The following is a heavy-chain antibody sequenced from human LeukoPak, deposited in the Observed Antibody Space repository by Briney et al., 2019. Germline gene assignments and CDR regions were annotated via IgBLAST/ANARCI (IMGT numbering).Heavy chain of an antibody. CDR3: ARGQVPAARGYNWFDP. CDR1: GWTFNDYY. V-gene: IGHV4-34*01. CDR2: INARGDT. J-gene: IGHJ5*02. Sequence: SETLSLTCAVYGWTFNDYYGNWMRQPPGKGLEWIGEINARGDTNYNPSLKSRVTISVDTSKKQFSLRLTSMIAADTALYYCARGQVPAARGYNWFDPLGQASQVTVSS. D-gene: IGHD2-2*01.